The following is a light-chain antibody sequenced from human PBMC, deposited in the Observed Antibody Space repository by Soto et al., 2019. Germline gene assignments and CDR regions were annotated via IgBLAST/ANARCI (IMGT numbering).Light chain of an antibody. V-gene: IGKV3-11*01. CDR3: QQRSSWPPALS. J-gene: IGKJ4*01. CDR2: DAS. CDR1: QSVRSF. Sequence: EIVLTQSPATLSLSPGARATLSCRASQSVRSFLAWYQQKPGQAPRLLSYDASNRATGVPGRFSGSGSGTDFTLTISSLEPEDFAVYYCQQRSSWPPALSFGGGTKVE.